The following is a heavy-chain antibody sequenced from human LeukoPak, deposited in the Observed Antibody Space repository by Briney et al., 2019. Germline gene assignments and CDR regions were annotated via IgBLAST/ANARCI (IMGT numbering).Heavy chain of an antibody. Sequence: GGSLRLSCAASGFTFGNYAMSWVRQAPGKGLEWVSSIRASGGGTYYADSVKGRFTISRDNSKNTLYLQMNSLRAEDTAVYYCAKSPLGYSSSFDYWGQGTLVTVSS. V-gene: IGHV3-23*01. CDR3: AKSPLGYSSSFDY. J-gene: IGHJ4*02. D-gene: IGHD6-6*01. CDR2: IRASGGGT. CDR1: GFTFGNYA.